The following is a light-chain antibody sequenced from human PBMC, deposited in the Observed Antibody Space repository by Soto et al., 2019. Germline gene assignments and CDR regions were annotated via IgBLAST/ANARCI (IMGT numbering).Light chain of an antibody. CDR2: EGS. Sequence: QSALTQPASVSGSPGQSITISCTGTSSDVGSYNLVSWYQQHPGKAPKLMIYEGSKRPSGVSNRFSGSKSGNTASLTISGLQAEAEADYYCCSYAGSSTFVFGTGTKVT. CDR3: CSYAGSSTFV. CDR1: SSDVGSYNL. J-gene: IGLJ1*01. V-gene: IGLV2-23*01.